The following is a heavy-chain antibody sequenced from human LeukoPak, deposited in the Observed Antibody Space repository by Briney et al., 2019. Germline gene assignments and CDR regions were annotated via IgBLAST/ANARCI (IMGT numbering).Heavy chain of an antibody. CDR3: ADGYNSGLVDY. V-gene: IGHV4-39*01. CDR1: GGSISSSSYY. CDR2: IYHSGST. D-gene: IGHD5-24*01. Sequence: SETLSLTCTVSGGSISSSSYYWGWIRQPPGKGLEWIGSIYHSGSTYYNPSLKSRVTISVDTSKNQFSLKLSSVTAADTAVYYCADGYNSGLVDYWGQGTLVTVSS. J-gene: IGHJ4*02.